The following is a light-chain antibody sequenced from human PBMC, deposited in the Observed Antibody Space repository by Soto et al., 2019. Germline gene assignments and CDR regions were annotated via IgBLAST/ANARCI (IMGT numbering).Light chain of an antibody. Sequence: IHLTQSPSSLPASLGDRITLSXRVSQGIRVYLDWYRQEPGXVPQXXXVGXSNLQSGVPSRLSGSGSATDFTLMISSRQPEDFANYYFQQLNSDPITFGQGTRLEIK. J-gene: IGKJ5*01. CDR2: GXS. CDR1: QGIRVY. V-gene: IGKV1-27*01. CDR3: QQLNSDPIT.